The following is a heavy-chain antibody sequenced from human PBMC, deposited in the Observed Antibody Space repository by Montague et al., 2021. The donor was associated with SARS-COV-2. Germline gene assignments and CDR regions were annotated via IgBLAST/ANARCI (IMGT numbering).Heavy chain of an antibody. CDR1: GDSVDSDC. J-gene: IGHJ6*02. V-gene: IGHV4-59*02. CDR3: ARDSGECSRTTCYRAYYYGLAV. Sequence: SETLSLTCTVSGDSVDSDCWSWVRQPPGERLEWIGHIHYTGSTEYNPSLKSRASISADASKNPLSLSLASVTAADTAVYYCARDSGECSRTTCYRAYYYGLAVWGQGTTVTVSS. CDR2: IHYTGST. D-gene: IGHD3-16*02.